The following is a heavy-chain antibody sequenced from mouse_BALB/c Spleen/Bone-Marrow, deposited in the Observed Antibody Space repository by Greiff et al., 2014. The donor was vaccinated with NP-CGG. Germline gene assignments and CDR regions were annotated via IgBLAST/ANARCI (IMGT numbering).Heavy chain of an antibody. V-gene: IGHV2-9*02. CDR2: IWAGGIT. CDR1: EFSLTTYG. CDR3: ARGLRLRDYFDY. Sequence: QVQLKESGPGLVAPSQSLSITCTVSEFSLTTYGVHWARQPPGRGLEWLGVIWAGGITNYNSTLMSRLSISKDNSKSQVFLKMNSLQTDDTAMYYCARGLRLRDYFDYWGQGTTLTVSS. J-gene: IGHJ2*01. D-gene: IGHD1-2*01.